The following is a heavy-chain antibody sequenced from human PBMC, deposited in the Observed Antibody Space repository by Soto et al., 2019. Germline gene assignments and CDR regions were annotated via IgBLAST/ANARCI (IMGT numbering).Heavy chain of an antibody. CDR1: GGTFSSYA. CDR3: ARDRYSGYDSADYGMDV. D-gene: IGHD5-12*01. Sequence: QVQLVQSGAEVKKPGSSVKVSCKASGGTFSSYAISWVRQAPGQGLEWMGGIIPIFGTANHAQKFQGRVTITADEATSTAHMGLSSLRSEDTAVYYWARDRYSGYDSADYGMDVWGQGTTVTVSS. J-gene: IGHJ6*02. CDR2: IIPIFGTA. V-gene: IGHV1-69*12.